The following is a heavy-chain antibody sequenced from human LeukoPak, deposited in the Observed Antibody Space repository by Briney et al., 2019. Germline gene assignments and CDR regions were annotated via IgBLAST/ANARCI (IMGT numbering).Heavy chain of an antibody. CDR2: IYYSGST. D-gene: IGHD1-26*01. CDR3: ARDRTKWELLGYFDY. CDR1: GGSISSYY. Sequence: KPSETLSLTCTVSGGSISSYYWSWIRQPPGKGLEWLGYIYYSGSTNYNPSLKSRVTISVDTSKNQFSLKLSSVTAADTAVYYCARDRTKWELLGYFDYWGQGTLVTVSS. V-gene: IGHV4-59*01. J-gene: IGHJ4*02.